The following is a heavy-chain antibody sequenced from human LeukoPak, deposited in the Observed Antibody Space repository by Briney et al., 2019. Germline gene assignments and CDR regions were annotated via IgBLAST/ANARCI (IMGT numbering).Heavy chain of an antibody. D-gene: IGHD3-9*01. CDR3: ARGLVLRYFAWPTGFDY. V-gene: IGHV4-59*01. Sequence: SETLSLTCTVSGGSISSYYWSWIRQPPGKGLEWIRYIYYSGSTNYNPSLKSRVTISVDTSKNQFSLKLSSVTAADTAVYYCARGLVLRYFAWPTGFDYWGQGTLVTVPS. CDR1: GGSISSYY. CDR2: IYYSGST. J-gene: IGHJ4*02.